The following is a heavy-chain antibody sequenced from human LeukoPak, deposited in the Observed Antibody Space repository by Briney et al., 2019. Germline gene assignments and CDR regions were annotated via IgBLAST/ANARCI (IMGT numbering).Heavy chain of an antibody. Sequence: PSETLPLTCTVSGGSISSYYWSWIRQPPGKGLEWIGYIYYSGSTNYNPSLKSRVTISVDTSKNQFSLKLSSVTAADTAVYYCARSGYDFWSGYYTDYWGQGTLVTVSS. D-gene: IGHD3-3*01. J-gene: IGHJ4*02. CDR3: ARSGYDFWSGYYTDY. CDR2: IYYSGST. CDR1: GGSISSYY. V-gene: IGHV4-59*08.